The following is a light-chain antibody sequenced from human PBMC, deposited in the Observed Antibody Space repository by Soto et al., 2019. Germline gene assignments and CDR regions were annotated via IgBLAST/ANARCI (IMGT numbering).Light chain of an antibody. J-gene: IGKJ1*01. CDR1: QSVSSW. CDR3: QQYHSYPWT. Sequence: DIQMTQSPYTLSASVGDRVTITCRASQSVSSWLAWYQQNPGKAPKLLIYDASSLESGVPLRFSGSGSGTEVTLTISSLKPDDFATYYCQQYHSYPWTFGQGTKVDIK. CDR2: DAS. V-gene: IGKV1-5*01.